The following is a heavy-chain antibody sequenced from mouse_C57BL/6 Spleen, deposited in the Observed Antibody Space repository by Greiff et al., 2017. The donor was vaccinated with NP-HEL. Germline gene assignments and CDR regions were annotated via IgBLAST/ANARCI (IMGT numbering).Heavy chain of an antibody. CDR1: GYTFTDYY. CDR3: ARTYYYGEGFAY. CDR2: INPNNGGT. D-gene: IGHD1-1*01. Sequence: VQLQQSGPELVKPGASVKISCKASGYTFTDYYMNWVKQSHGKSLEWIGDINPNNGGTSYNQKFKGKATLTVDKSSSTAYMELRSLTSEDSAVYYCARTYYYGEGFAYWGQGTLVTVSA. V-gene: IGHV1-26*01. J-gene: IGHJ3*01.